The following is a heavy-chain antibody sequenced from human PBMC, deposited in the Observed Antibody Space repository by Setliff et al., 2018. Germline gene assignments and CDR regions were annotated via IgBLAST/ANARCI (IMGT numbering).Heavy chain of an antibody. J-gene: IGHJ6*03. Sequence: ASVKVSCKASGYTFTAYDIVWVRQATGQGLEWMGWMNPNSGRTGYPQKFQGRVTMTRNTSISTAYMELSSLRSEDAAVYFCARGALVLQFLEWLPRFYYMDVWGKGTTVTVSS. CDR2: MNPNSGRT. V-gene: IGHV1-8*02. CDR3: ARGALVLQFLEWLPRFYYMDV. D-gene: IGHD3-3*01. CDR1: GYTFTAYD.